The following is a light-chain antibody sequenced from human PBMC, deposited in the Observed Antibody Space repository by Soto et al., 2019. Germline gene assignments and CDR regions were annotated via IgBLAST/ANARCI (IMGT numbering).Light chain of an antibody. CDR2: DVS. V-gene: IGLV2-14*03. Sequence: QSVLTQPASVSGSPGQSITISCAGTSSDIGAYNYVSWYQQHPGKAPKLMIYDVSNRPSGISNRFSGSKSGNTASLTISGLQVEVEADYYCISLTSSPSYVFGTGTKLTVL. CDR3: ISLTSSPSYV. CDR1: SSDIGAYNY. J-gene: IGLJ1*01.